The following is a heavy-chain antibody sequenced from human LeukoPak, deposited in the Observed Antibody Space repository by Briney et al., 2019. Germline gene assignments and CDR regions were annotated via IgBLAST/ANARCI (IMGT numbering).Heavy chain of an antibody. D-gene: IGHD6-13*01. CDR3: AREHSSSWDQFDY. CDR1: GYSISSGYY. V-gene: IGHV4-38-2*02. J-gene: IGHJ4*02. Sequence: PSETLSLTCTVSGYSISSGYYWGWIRQPPGKGLEWIGSIYHSGSTYYNPSLKSRVTISVDTSKNQFSLKLSSVTAADTAVYYCAREHSSSWDQFDYWGQGTLVTVSS. CDR2: IYHSGST.